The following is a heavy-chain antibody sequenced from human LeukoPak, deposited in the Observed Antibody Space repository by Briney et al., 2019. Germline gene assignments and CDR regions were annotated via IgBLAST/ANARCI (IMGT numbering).Heavy chain of an antibody. CDR3: ARVSGAGYDGRGVFDY. J-gene: IGHJ4*02. Sequence: SETLSLTCTVSGDSISSSSYCWGWIRQPPGKGLGWIGSIYYIGSTYYNPSLKSRVTISVDTSKNQFSLKLSSVTAADTAVYYCARVSGAGYDGRGVFDYWGQGTLVTVSS. D-gene: IGHD2-8*02. CDR2: IYYIGST. V-gene: IGHV4-39*07. CDR1: GDSISSSSYC.